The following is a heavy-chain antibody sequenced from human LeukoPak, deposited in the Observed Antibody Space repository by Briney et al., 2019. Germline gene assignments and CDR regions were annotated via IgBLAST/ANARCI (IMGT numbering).Heavy chain of an antibody. CDR3: AMDINGDLFHV. CDR1: GFTFSSYS. J-gene: IGHJ4*02. D-gene: IGHD2-2*03. V-gene: IGHV3-21*01. CDR2: ISSSSSFI. Sequence: GGSLRLSCAASGFTFSSYSMNWVRQAPGKGLEWVSSISSSSSFIYYADSVKGRFTISRDNAKNSLYLQMNSLRAEDTAVYYCAMDINGDLFHVWGQGTPVTVSS.